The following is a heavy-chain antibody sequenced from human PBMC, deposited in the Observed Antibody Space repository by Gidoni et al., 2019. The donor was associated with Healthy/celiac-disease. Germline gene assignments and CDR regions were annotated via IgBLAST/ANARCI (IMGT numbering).Heavy chain of an antibody. V-gene: IGHV1-69*01. CDR3: ARDRSQITMVRGVTLDYGMDV. CDR1: GGTFSSYA. J-gene: IGHJ6*02. Sequence: QVQLVQSGAEVKQPGSSVKVSCKASGGTFSSYAISWVRQAPGQGLEWMGGSIPIFGTANYAQKFQGRVTITADESTSTAYMELSSLRSEDTAVYYCARDRSQITMVRGVTLDYGMDVWGQGTTVTVSS. CDR2: SIPIFGTA. D-gene: IGHD3-10*01.